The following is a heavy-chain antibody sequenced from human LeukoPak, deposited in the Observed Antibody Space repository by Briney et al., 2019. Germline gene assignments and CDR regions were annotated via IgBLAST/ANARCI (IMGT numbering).Heavy chain of an antibody. J-gene: IGHJ4*02. CDR3: EKRGVVIRALLIVGVHKEAYYFDY. CDR1: GITLSNYG. D-gene: IGHD3-22*01. CDR2: ISASGGST. Sequence: GGSLRLSCAVSGITLSNYGMSWVRQAPGKGLEWVAGISASGGSTDYADSVKGRFTISRDSPKNTLYLQMNSLRAEDTAVYSCEKRGVVIRALLIVGVHKEAYYFDYWGQGALVTVSS. V-gene: IGHV3-23*01.